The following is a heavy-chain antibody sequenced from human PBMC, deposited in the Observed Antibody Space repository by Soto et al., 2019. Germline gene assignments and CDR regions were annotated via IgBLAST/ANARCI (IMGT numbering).Heavy chain of an antibody. D-gene: IGHD3-10*01. CDR1: ECSIIINY. Sequence: SETLSLTCPLSECSIIINYWAWIRQPPGKGLEWIGYVYNSGSTNYNPSLKSRVTISEDTSKSQFSLKVNSMTAADTAVYYCARYRREGVDGDRLHHWGQG. CDR3: ARYRREGVDGDRLHH. V-gene: IGHV4-59*01. CDR2: VYNSGST. J-gene: IGHJ1*01.